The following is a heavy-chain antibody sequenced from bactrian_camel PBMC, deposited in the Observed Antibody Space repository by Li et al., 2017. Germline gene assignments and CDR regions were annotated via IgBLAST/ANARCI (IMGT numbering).Heavy chain of an antibody. V-gene: IGHV3S68*01. CDR3: ALGGSASAWAYLTPAGFVY. J-gene: IGHJ4*01. Sequence: HVQLVESGGGSVQAGGSLRLSCASSEPAFSRRCMGWFRQAPGKEREGVAQKTTSSGSASYADSVKGRFTISQDNAKNTLYLQMNDLKPEDTAVYYCALGGSASAWAYLTPAGFVYWGQGTQVTVS. D-gene: IGHD6*01. CDR1: EPAFSRRC. CDR2: KTTSSGSA.